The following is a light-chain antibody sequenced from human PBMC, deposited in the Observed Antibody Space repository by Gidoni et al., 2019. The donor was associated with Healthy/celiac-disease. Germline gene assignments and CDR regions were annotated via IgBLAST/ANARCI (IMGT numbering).Light chain of an antibody. J-gene: IGKJ1*01. CDR1: QSVSSN. CDR2: GAS. V-gene: IGKV3-15*01. Sequence: IVMTHSPATLSVSPGERATLSCRACQSVSSNLAVYQQKPGQAPRLLIYGASARANGSPARFSGSGSGTEFTLTISSLQSEDFAVYYCRQYNNWPRTFGQGTKVEIK. CDR3: RQYNNWPRT.